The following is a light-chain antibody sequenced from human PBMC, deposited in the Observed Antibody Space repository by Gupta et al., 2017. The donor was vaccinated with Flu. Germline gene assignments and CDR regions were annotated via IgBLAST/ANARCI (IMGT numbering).Light chain of an antibody. V-gene: IGKV1-12*01. CDR3: QRTDNFPWT. CDR1: QSISAG. CDR2: AAS. J-gene: IGKJ1*01. Sequence: GDTVTVTWRASQSISAGLGWSQQKPGKAPKLLMSAASSLESGGPTRFSGSASGADFTLTISRLQPEDLATYYCQRTDNFPWTFGQGTKVEIK.